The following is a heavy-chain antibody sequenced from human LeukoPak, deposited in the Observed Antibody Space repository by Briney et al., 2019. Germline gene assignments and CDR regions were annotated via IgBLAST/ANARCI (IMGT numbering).Heavy chain of an antibody. CDR2: IYSGGST. Sequence: PGGSLRLSCAASGFTVSSNFMNWVRQAPGKGLECVSVIYSGGSTYYADSVKDRFTISRDNSKNTLYLQMNSLRAEDTAVYYCARVREYNWLDPWGQGTLVIVSS. V-gene: IGHV3-66*01. CDR3: ARVREYNWLDP. J-gene: IGHJ5*02. D-gene: IGHD3-10*01. CDR1: GFTVSSNF.